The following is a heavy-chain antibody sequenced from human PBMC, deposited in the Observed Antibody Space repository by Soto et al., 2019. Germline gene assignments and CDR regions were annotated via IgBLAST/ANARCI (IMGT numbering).Heavy chain of an antibody. CDR3: ARDSTSGVAATYPYNWFDP. Sequence: PGGSLRLSSAASGFTFISYSMNWGRQAPGKGLEWVSSISSSSSYIYYADSVKGRFTISRDNAKNSLYLQMNSLRAEDTAVYYCARDSTSGVAATYPYNWFDPWDQGTLVTVSS. V-gene: IGHV3-21*01. CDR1: GFTFISYS. CDR2: ISSSSSYI. D-gene: IGHD2-15*01. J-gene: IGHJ5*02.